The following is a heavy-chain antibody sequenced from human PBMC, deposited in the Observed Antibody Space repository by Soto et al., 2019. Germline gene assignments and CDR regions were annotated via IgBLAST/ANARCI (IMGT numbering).Heavy chain of an antibody. Sequence: PGGSLRLSCAASGFTFSSYSMNWVRQAPGKGLEWASYISSSSCAIYYADSVKGRFTISRDNAKNSLYLQMNSLRADDTAVYYCARALMAVTSQDAFDIWGQGTMVTVSS. J-gene: IGHJ3*02. CDR1: GFTFSSYS. CDR2: ISSSSCAI. D-gene: IGHD2-21*02. V-gene: IGHV3-48*01. CDR3: ARALMAVTSQDAFDI.